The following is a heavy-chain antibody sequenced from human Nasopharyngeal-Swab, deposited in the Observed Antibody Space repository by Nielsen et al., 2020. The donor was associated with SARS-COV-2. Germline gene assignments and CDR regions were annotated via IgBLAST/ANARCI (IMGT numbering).Heavy chain of an antibody. J-gene: IGHJ4*02. CDR1: GFTFISHW. CDR3: ASQLGHPDS. D-gene: IGHD2-2*01. CDR2: ISEDGSIT. V-gene: IGHV3-74*01. Sequence: GESLKLSCSASGFTFISHWMHWVRQAPGKGLVWVSRISEDGSITTYADSVKGRFTISRDNAKNTLFLQMHSLRADDTAIYYCASQLGHPDSWGQGTLVTVSS.